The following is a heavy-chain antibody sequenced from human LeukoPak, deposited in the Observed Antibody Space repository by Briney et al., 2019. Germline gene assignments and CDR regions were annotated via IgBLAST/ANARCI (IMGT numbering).Heavy chain of an antibody. CDR2: ISGSGGST. V-gene: IGHV3-23*01. D-gene: IGHD2-15*01. CDR1: GFTFSSYA. CDR3: AQEYGYCSGGSCYTFDY. J-gene: IGHJ4*02. Sequence: PGGSLRLSCAASGFTFSSYAMSWVRQAPGKGLEWVSAISGSGGSTYYADSVKGRFTISRDNSKNTLYLQMNSLRAEDTAVYYCAQEYGYCSGGSCYTFDYWGQGTLVTVSS.